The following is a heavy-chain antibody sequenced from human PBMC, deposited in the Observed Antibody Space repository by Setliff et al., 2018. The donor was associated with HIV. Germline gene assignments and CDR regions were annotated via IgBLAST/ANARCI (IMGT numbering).Heavy chain of an antibody. V-gene: IGHV1-2*06. CDR2: INPNTGGT. CDR1: GYTFSDYY. Sequence: ASVKLSCKASGYTFSDYYIHWVRQAPGQGFEWMGRINPNTGGTKFAQKFQGSVTMTRDTSIGTAYMELRRLRSDDTAVYYCASQFGAYDSSGYEHDAFNIWGQGTMVTVSS. J-gene: IGHJ3*02. D-gene: IGHD3-22*01. CDR3: ASQFGAYDSSGYEHDAFNI.